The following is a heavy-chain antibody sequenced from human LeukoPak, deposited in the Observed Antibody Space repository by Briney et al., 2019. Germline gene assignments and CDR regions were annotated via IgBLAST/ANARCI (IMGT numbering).Heavy chain of an antibody. D-gene: IGHD3-16*01. V-gene: IGHV3-30*03. Sequence: GGSLRLSCAASGFTFSSYGMHWVRQAPGKGLEWVAVISYDGSNKYYADSVKGRFTISRDNSKNTLYLQMNSLRAEDTAVYYCGQGGDAFDIWGQGTMVTVSS. CDR2: ISYDGSNK. J-gene: IGHJ3*02. CDR3: GQGGDAFDI. CDR1: GFTFSSYG.